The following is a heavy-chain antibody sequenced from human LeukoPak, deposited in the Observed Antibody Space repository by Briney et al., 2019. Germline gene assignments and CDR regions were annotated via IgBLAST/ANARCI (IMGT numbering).Heavy chain of an antibody. J-gene: IGHJ2*01. CDR3: ARERIDILTGYYHWYFDL. D-gene: IGHD3-9*01. Sequence: SETLSLTCTVSGGSISSSSYYWGWIRQPPGKGLEWIGSIYYSGSTYYNPSLKSRVTISVDTSKNQFSLKLSSATAADTAVYYCARERIDILTGYYHWYFDLWGRGTLVTVSS. CDR2: IYYSGST. V-gene: IGHV4-39*02. CDR1: GGSISSSSYY.